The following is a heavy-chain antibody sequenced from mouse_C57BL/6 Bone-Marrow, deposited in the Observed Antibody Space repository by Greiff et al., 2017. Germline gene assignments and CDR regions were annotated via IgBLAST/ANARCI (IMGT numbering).Heavy chain of an antibody. D-gene: IGHD2-4*01. Sequence: EVQLQESGPGLVKPSQSLSLTCSVTGYSITSGYYWNWIRQFPGNKLEWMGYISYDGSNNYNPSLKNRISITRDTSTNQFFLKLNSVTTEDTATYYCARDDYDNFDYWGQGTTLTVSS. CDR1: GYSITSGYY. CDR2: ISYDGSN. V-gene: IGHV3-6*01. J-gene: IGHJ2*01. CDR3: ARDDYDNFDY.